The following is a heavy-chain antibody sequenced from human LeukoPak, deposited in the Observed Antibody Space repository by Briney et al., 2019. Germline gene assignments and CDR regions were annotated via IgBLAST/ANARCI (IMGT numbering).Heavy chain of an antibody. CDR2: ISRCACKT. J-gene: IGHJ6*03. D-gene: IGHD3-3*01. CDR3: AKRRLRFLELLLWEYCYYYMDV. V-gene: IGHV3-23*01. CDR1: GFTFRSYA. Sequence: VGSLSLSCAVSGFTFRSYAMSWVRQAPGKALEDGSAISRCACKTYCAVFVKSRFTISRDNPKNTQYLQMNSRRAEDTAVYYCAKRRLRFLELLLWEYCYYYMDVWGKGATVTVSS.